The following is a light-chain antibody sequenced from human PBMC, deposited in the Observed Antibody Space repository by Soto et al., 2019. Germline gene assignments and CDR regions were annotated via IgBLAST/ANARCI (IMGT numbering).Light chain of an antibody. CDR1: QSVSSY. CDR2: DAS. V-gene: IGKV3-11*01. J-gene: IGKJ4*01. Sequence: EIVLTQSPATLSLSPGERATLSCRASQSVSSYLAWYQQKPGQAPRLLIYDASNRATGIPARFSGSGSGTDFTLTITRLEPEDFAVYYCQQYANSPLTFGGGTTVEIK. CDR3: QQYANSPLT.